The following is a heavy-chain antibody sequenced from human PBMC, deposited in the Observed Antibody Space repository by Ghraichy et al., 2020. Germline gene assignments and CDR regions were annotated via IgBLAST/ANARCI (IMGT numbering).Heavy chain of an antibody. V-gene: IGHV4-59*01. CDR3: ARGGTSRAIPGDYYYYGMDV. Sequence: SETLSLTCTVSGDSISNYYWSWIRQPPGKGLEWIGCIYYSGSTKYNPSRQRRVPISVDTSKNQFSLKLSSVTAADTAVYYFARGGTSRAIPGDYYYYGMDVWAQGTTVTVSS. CDR2: IYYSGST. D-gene: IGHD1-26*01. J-gene: IGHJ6*02. CDR1: GDSISNYY.